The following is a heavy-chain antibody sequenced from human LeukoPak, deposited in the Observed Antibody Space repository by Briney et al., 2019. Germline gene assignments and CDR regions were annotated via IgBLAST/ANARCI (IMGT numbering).Heavy chain of an antibody. D-gene: IGHD3-10*01. J-gene: IGHJ4*02. Sequence: GGSLRLSCAASGFTFSSYSMSWVRQAPGKGLEWVSYISNSGSTIYYADSVRGRFTISRDNAKNSLYLQMDSLRAEDTAVYYCARDWVRSPGMGYWGQGTLVTVSS. CDR1: GFTFSSYS. V-gene: IGHV3-48*04. CDR2: ISNSGSTI. CDR3: ARDWVRSPGMGY.